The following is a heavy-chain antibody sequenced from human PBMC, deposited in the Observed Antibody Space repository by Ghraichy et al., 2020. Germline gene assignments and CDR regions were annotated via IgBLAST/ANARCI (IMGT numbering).Heavy chain of an antibody. V-gene: IGHV3-30*18. D-gene: IGHD3-16*02. J-gene: IGHJ4*02. CDR1: GFTFSSYG. CDR3: AKSLGYDYVWGSYRLDY. Sequence: GGSLRLACAASGFTFSSYGMHWVRQAPGKGLEWVAVISYDGSNKYYADSVKGRFTISRDNSKNTLYLQMNSLRAEDTAVYYCAKSLGYDYVWGSYRLDYWGQGTLVTVSS. CDR2: ISYDGSNK.